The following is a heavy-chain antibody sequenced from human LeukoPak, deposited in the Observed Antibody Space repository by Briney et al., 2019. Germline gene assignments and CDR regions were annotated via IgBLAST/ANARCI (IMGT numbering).Heavy chain of an antibody. Sequence: GGSLRLSCAASGFTFSSYSMNWVRQAPGKGLEWVSSISSSSSYIYYAGSVKGRFTISRDNAKNSLYLQMNSLRAEDTAVYYCARDLLWFGELFVPWGQGTLVTVSS. J-gene: IGHJ5*02. V-gene: IGHV3-21*01. D-gene: IGHD3-10*01. CDR1: GFTFSSYS. CDR3: ARDLLWFGELFVP. CDR2: ISSSSSYI.